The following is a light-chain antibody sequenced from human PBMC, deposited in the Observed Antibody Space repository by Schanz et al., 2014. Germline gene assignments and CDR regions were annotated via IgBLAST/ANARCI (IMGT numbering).Light chain of an antibody. V-gene: IGKV1-5*03. CDR2: KAS. Sequence: DIQMTQSPSSLSASVGDRVTITCRASQSISTYLNWYQQKPGKAPKLLIYKASSLESGVPSRFSGSGSGTEFTLTISSLQPDDFATYSCQQYTAYPWTFGQGTKVEIK. CDR1: QSISTY. J-gene: IGKJ1*01. CDR3: QQYTAYPWT.